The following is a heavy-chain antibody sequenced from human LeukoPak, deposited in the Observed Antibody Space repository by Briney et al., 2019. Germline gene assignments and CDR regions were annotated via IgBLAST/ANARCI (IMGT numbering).Heavy chain of an antibody. J-gene: IGHJ5*02. CDR3: ARISGDGDYDWFDP. Sequence: GGSLRLSCAASGFTFSSYWMSWVRQAPGKGLERVANIKQDGSEKYYVDSVKGRFTISRDNAKNSLYLQMNSLRAEDTAVYYCARISGDGDYDWFDPWGQGTLVTVSS. D-gene: IGHD4-17*01. V-gene: IGHV3-7*01. CDR2: IKQDGSEK. CDR1: GFTFSSYW.